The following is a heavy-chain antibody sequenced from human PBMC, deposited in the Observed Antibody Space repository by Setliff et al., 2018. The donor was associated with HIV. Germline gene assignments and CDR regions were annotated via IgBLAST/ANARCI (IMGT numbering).Heavy chain of an antibody. V-gene: IGHV3-48*01. CDR1: GFTFSTYS. CDR3: ARELCTGGYCYSDY. J-gene: IGHJ4*02. CDR2: ISGTSTTV. D-gene: IGHD2-8*02. Sequence: GGSLRLSCAASGFTFSTYSMNWVRQAPGKGLEWVLYISGTSTTVYYADSVKGRFTISRDNAKNSLYLQMNSLRAEDTAVFYCARELCTGGYCYSDYWGQGTLVTVSS.